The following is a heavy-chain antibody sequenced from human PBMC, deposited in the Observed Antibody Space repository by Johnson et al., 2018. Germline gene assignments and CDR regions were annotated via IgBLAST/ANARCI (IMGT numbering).Heavy chain of an antibody. J-gene: IGHJ3*01. Sequence: QVQLVESGGGLVKPGGSLRLSCAASGFTFSDYYMTWIRQPPGKGLEWVSYISSYGSTIDYADSVKGRFIISRDDAKNSLYLQMNSLRAEETAVYYCARATGSSVNVPDVFDLWGKGTMVTFSA. CDR1: GFTFSDYY. D-gene: IGHD3-22*01. CDR3: ARATGSSVNVPDVFDL. V-gene: IGHV3-11*04. CDR2: ISSYGSTI.